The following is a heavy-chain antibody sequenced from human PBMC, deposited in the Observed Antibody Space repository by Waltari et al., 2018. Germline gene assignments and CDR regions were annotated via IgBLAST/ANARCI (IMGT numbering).Heavy chain of an antibody. CDR2: VHGSGRA. Sequence: QLQLQESGPGLVKPSGTLSLTCAVSGDSMSSSYWWSWVRQPPGKGLEWIGQVHGSGRANYNPSFASRVTVSLDTPSNQFSLRVTSATAADTAIYYCARDRGRGLYLDSWGPGTLVAVSP. J-gene: IGHJ4*02. CDR3: ARDRGRGLYLDS. CDR1: GDSMSSSYW. V-gene: IGHV4-4*02. D-gene: IGHD2-15*01.